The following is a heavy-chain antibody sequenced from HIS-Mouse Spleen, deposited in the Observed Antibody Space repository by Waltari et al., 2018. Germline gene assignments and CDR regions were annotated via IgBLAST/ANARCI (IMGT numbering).Heavy chain of an antibody. CDR1: GDSVSSNSAA. CDR3: ARAKGQWAGTAPDAFDI. D-gene: IGHD6-19*01. V-gene: IGHV6-1*01. CDR2: TYYRSKWYN. J-gene: IGHJ3*02. Sequence: QVQLQQSGLGLVKPSQTLSLTCAISGDSVSSNSAAWNWIRQSPSRGLEWLGRTYYRSKWYNDYAVSVKSRITINPDTSKNQFSLQLNSVTPEDTAVYYCARAKGQWAGTAPDAFDIWGQGTMVTVSS.